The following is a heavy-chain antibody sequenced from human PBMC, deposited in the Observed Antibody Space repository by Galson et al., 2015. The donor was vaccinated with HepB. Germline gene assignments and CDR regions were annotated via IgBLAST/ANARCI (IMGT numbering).Heavy chain of an antibody. CDR3: ATTISSGWPYYFDY. D-gene: IGHD6-19*01. CDR1: GYTFTSYA. V-gene: IGHV7-4-1*02. J-gene: IGHJ4*02. CDR2: INTNTGNP. Sequence: SVKVSCKASGYTFTSYAMNWVRQAPGQGLEWMGWINTNTGNPTYAQGFTGRFVFSLDTSVSTACLQISSLKAEDTAVYYCATTISSGWPYYFDYWGQGTLVTVSS.